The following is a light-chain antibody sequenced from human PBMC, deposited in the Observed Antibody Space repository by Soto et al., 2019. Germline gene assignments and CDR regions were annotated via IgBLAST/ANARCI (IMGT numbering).Light chain of an antibody. CDR1: SSDVGNYKY. J-gene: IGLJ3*02. CDR2: EVN. V-gene: IGLV2-14*01. Sequence: QSALTQPASVSGSPGQSITISCTGTSSDVGNYKYVSWCQQHPGKVPKLIIYEVNNRPSGVSNRFSGSKSGNTASLTISGLQAEDEADYYCSSYTTSNTWVLGGGTKLTVL. CDR3: SSYTTSNTWV.